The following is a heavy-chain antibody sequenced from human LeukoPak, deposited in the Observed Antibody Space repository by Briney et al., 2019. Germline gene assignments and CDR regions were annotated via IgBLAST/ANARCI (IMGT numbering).Heavy chain of an antibody. D-gene: IGHD2-15*01. V-gene: IGHV3-74*01. Sequence: GGSLRLSCAASGFTFKLYWMHWVRQVPGKRPVWVSRINDDGSDTIYADSVRGRFTISRDDAKNTVYLQMYNLRAEDTAVYYCVRGGPSTWSWGQGTLVTVSS. CDR3: VRGGPSTWS. J-gene: IGHJ5*02. CDR2: INDDGSDT. CDR1: GFTFKLYW.